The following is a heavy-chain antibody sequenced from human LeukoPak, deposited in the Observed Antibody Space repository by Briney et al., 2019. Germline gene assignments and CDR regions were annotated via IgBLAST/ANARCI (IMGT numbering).Heavy chain of an antibody. D-gene: IGHD6-19*01. J-gene: IGHJ4*02. CDR2: IYYSGST. CDR3: AGWGKRWLVPYFDY. Sequence: PSETLSLTCTVSGGSISSSSYYWGWIRQPPGKGLEWIGSIYYSGSTYYNPSLKSRVTISVDTSKNQFSLKLSSVTAADTAVYYCAGWGKRWLVPYFDYWGQGTLVAVSS. CDR1: GGSISSSSYY. V-gene: IGHV4-39*07.